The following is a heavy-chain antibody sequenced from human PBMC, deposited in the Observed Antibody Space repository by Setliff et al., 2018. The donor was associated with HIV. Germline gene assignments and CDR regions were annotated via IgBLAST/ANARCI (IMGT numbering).Heavy chain of an antibody. D-gene: IGHD3-3*02. V-gene: IGHV3-21*01. CDR3: ARSEDKRISVIRVGRGAMDV. Sequence: GGSLRLSCVASGFSFSTYWMSWVRQAPGKGLEWVSSISSSSSYIYYADSVKGRFTISRDNAKNTMYLQMNSLRAEDTAVYYCARSEDKRISVIRVGRGAMDVWGQGTTVTVSS. CDR2: ISSSSSYI. CDR1: GFSFSTYW. J-gene: IGHJ6*02.